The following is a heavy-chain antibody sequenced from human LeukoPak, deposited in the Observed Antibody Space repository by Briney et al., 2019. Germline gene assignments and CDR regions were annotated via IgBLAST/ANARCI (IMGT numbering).Heavy chain of an antibody. D-gene: IGHD6-6*01. V-gene: IGHV4-39*01. CDR1: GGSISSSTYY. CDR2: IYYSGST. J-gene: IGHJ4*02. CDR3: ARLPGAARPFDY. Sequence: PSETLSLTCTVSGGSISSSTYYWGWIRQPPGKGLEWIGSIYYSGSTYYNPSLKSRVTISVGTSKNQFSLKLSSVTAADTAVYYCARLPGAARPFDYWGQGTLVTVSS.